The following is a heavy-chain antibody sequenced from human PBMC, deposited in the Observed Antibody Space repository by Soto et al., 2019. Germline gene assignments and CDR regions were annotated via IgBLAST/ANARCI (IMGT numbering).Heavy chain of an antibody. V-gene: IGHV1-69*06. D-gene: IGHD4-4*01. Sequence: SVKVSCKASGGTFSSYAIGWVRQAPGQGLEWMGGIIPICGTANYAQKFQGRVTMTGDTSTSTAYMELSRLRSDDTAVYYCARGTVTTSDYYYYYYMDVWGKGTTVTVSS. CDR2: IIPICGTA. CDR1: GGTFSSYA. J-gene: IGHJ6*03. CDR3: ARGTVTTSDYYYYYYMDV.